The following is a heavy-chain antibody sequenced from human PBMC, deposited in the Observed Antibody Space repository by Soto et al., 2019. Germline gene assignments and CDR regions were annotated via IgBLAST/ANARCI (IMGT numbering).Heavy chain of an antibody. V-gene: IGHV3-21*06. Sequence: PGGSLRLSCAASGFTFTRYSMNWVRQAPGKGLEWVSSISSTTNYIYYGDSMKGRFTISRDNAKNSLYLEMNSLRAEDAAVYYCARESEDLTSNFDYWGQGTLVTVSS. CDR3: ARESEDLTSNFDY. CDR1: GFTFTRYS. J-gene: IGHJ4*02. CDR2: ISSTTNYI.